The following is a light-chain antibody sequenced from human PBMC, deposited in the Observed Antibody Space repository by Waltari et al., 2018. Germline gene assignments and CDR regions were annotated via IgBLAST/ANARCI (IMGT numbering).Light chain of an antibody. V-gene: IGKV1-5*03. J-gene: IGKJ4*01. CDR1: QSISTW. CDR3: QHYNNYPPT. CDR2: KAS. Sequence: DIQMTQSPSTLAASVGATVTITCRTSQSISTWLAWYQQKPGKAPKLLISKASILESGVPSRFSGSGSGTEFTLTINSLQPDDFATFYCQHYNNYPPTFGGGTKVEIK.